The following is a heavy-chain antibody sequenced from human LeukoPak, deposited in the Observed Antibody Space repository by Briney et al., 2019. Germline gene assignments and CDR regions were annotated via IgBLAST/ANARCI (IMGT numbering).Heavy chain of an antibody. CDR3: ARDARDSSGYYDWFDL. Sequence: GGSLRLSCAASGFTFSSYSMNWVRQAPGKGLEWVSSISSSSSYIYYADSVKGRFTISRDNAKNSLYLQMNSLRAEDTAVYYCARDARDSSGYYDWFDLWGQGTLVTVSS. CDR1: GFTFSSYS. CDR2: ISSSSSYI. V-gene: IGHV3-21*01. D-gene: IGHD3-22*01. J-gene: IGHJ5*02.